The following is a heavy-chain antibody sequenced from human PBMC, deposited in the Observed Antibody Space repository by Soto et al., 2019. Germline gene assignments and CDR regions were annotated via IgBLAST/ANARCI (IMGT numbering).Heavy chain of an antibody. Sequence: GGSLRLSCAASGFTFSSYSMNWVRQAPGKGLEWVSYISSSSSTIYYADSVKGRFPISRDNAKNSLYLQMISLRAEDTAVYYCAREAVDYYGSGRYYYYYYMDVWGKGTTVTVSS. CDR3: AREAVDYYGSGRYYYYYYMDV. V-gene: IGHV3-48*01. J-gene: IGHJ6*03. CDR2: ISSSSSTI. CDR1: GFTFSSYS. D-gene: IGHD3-10*01.